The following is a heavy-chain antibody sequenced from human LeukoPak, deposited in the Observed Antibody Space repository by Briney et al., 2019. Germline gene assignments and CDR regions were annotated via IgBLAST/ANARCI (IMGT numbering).Heavy chain of an antibody. D-gene: IGHD5-18*01. CDR2: ISDDSSTI. V-gene: IGHV3-48*01. CDR1: DSMYRRFK. CDR3: ARGGYNYGSVFDY. J-gene: IGHJ4*02. Sequence: GGSLRLSCADSDSMYRRFKMKWVRQAPGKGLEWVSYISDDSSTIHYADSVKGRFTISRDNAENSLYLQMNSLRAEDTAVYYCARGGYNYGSVFDYWGQGTLVTVSS.